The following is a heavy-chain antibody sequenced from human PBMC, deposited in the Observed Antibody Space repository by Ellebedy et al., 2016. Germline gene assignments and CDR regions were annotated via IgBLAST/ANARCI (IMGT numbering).Heavy chain of an antibody. Sequence: GESLKISCVASGFTFSTNDMHWVRQSPGRALEWVSGIGTAGDTAGDTYYPDSVKGRFAISSENAKNSLYLQMNTLRVGDTAVYFCARGHSGVRGVISPLDLWGQGTLVSVSS. CDR2: IGTAGDTAGDT. V-gene: IGHV3-13*01. J-gene: IGHJ4*02. D-gene: IGHD3-10*01. CDR3: ARGHSGVRGVISPLDL. CDR1: GFTFSTND.